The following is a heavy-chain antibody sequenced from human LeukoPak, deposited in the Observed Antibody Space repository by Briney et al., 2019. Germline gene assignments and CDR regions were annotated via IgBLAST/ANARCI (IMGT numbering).Heavy chain of an antibody. CDR1: GGSISSYY. V-gene: IGHV4-59*01. CDR3: ARDSRVTDAFDI. D-gene: IGHD2-21*02. CDR2: IYYSGST. J-gene: IGHJ3*02. Sequence: SETLSLTCTVSGGSISSYYWSWIRQPPGKGLEWIGYIYYSGSTNYNPSLKSRVTISVDTSKNQFSLKLSSVTAADTAVYYCARDSRVTDAFDIWGQGTMVTVSS.